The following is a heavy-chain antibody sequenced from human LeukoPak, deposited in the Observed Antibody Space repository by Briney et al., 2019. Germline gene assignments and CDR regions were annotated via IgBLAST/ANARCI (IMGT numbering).Heavy chain of an antibody. D-gene: IGHD3-10*01. CDR3: ARDHRGVRDYFAY. J-gene: IGHJ4*02. V-gene: IGHV3-23*01. CDR1: GFTFSSYA. CDR2: ISGSGGST. Sequence: PGGSLRLSCAASGFTFSSYAMSWVRQAPGKGLEGVSAISGSGGSTYYADSEKGRFTISRDNSKNTLYLQMNSLRAEDTAVYYCARDHRGVRDYFAYWGQGTLVTVSS.